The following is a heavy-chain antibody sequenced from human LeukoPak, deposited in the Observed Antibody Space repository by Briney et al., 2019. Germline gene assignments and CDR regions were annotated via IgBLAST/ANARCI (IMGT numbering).Heavy chain of an antibody. D-gene: IGHD3-10*01. V-gene: IGHV3-30*18. CDR2: ISYDGSNK. CDR3: AKLSYYGSGSYRRAAMDV. J-gene: IGHJ6*02. Sequence: GRSLRLSCAASGFTFSSYGMHWVRQAPGKGLEWVAVISYDGSNKYYADSVKGRFTISRDNSKNTLYLQMNSLRAEDTAVYYCAKLSYYGSGSYRRAAMDVWGQGTTVTVSS. CDR1: GFTFSSYG.